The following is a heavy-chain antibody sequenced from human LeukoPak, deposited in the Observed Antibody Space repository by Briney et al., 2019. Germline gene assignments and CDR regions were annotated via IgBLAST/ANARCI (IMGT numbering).Heavy chain of an antibody. Sequence: GGSLRLSCAASDFNFITYAMSWVRQAPGKGLEWVSTISGGGDVTYYADSVKGRFTISRDNSKNTLYLQMNSLRAEDTAVYYCARDWSRGFYDYVWGSYIYFDYWGQGTLVTVSS. CDR3: ARDWSRGFYDYVWGSYIYFDY. D-gene: IGHD3-16*01. CDR2: ISGGGDVT. CDR1: DFNFITYA. V-gene: IGHV3-23*01. J-gene: IGHJ4*02.